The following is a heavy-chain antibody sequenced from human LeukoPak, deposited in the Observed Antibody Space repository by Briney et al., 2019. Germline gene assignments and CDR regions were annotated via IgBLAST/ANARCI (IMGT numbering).Heavy chain of an antibody. J-gene: IGHJ4*02. CDR1: GGSFSGYY. V-gene: IGHV4-34*01. CDR2: INHSGST. D-gene: IGHD4-11*01. CDR3: ARRGTVTTERFDY. Sequence: SSETLSLTCAVYGGSFSGYYWSWIRQPPGKGLEWIGEINHSGSTNYNPSLKSRVTISVDTSKNQFSLKLSSVTAADTAVYYCARRGTVTTERFDYWGQGTLVTVSS.